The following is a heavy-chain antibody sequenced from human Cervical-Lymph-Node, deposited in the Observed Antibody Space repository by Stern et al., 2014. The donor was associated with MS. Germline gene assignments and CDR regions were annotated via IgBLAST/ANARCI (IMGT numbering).Heavy chain of an antibody. CDR1: GYTFTNYW. V-gene: IGHV5-51*03. D-gene: IGHD2-2*01. Sequence: VQLVESGAEVKKPGESLKISCKGSGYTFTNYWIGWVRQMPGKGLEWMGIIYPDDSDIRYSPSFQGKVTISADKSVNAAYLQWSSLKASDRAMYYCARDQLGGMDVWGQGTPVTVSS. J-gene: IGHJ6*02. CDR2: IYPDDSDI. CDR3: ARDQLGGMDV.